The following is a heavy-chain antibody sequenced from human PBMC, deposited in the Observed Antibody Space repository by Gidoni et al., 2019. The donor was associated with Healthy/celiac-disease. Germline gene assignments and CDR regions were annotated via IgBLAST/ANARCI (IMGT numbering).Heavy chain of an antibody. D-gene: IGHD3-10*02. V-gene: IGHV1-46*01. J-gene: IGHJ4*02. CDR2: INPSGGST. CDR3: ARGNYGGNSLVRGGVE. CDR1: GYTFPSSY. Sequence: QVQLVPSGAEVTKPGASVKVSCKAAGYTFPSSYMHWVRQAPGQGLEWMGIINPSGGSTSYAQKFQGRVTMTRYTCTSTVYMELSSLRSDDTAVYYCARGNYGGNSLVRGGVEWGQGTLVTVSS.